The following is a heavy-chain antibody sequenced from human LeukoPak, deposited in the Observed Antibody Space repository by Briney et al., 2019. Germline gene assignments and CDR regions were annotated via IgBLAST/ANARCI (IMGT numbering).Heavy chain of an antibody. V-gene: IGHV1-8*01. CDR2: MNPNSGNT. CDR3: ARGMVGWYYYGSGSYSEAFDY. CDR1: GYTFTSYD. Sequence: GASVKVSCKASGYTFTSYDINWVRQATGQGLEWMGWMNPNSGNTGYAQKFQGRVTMTRNTSISTAYMELSSLRSEDTAVYYCARGMVGWYYYGSGSYSEAFDYWGQGTLVTVSS. J-gene: IGHJ4*02. D-gene: IGHD3-10*01.